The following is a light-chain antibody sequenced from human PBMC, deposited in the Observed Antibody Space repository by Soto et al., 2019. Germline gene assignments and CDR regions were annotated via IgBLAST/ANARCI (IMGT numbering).Light chain of an antibody. J-gene: IGLJ1*01. CDR2: EVV. CDR1: KKDIGVYDF. V-gene: IGLV2-8*01. Sequence: QSALTQPPSASGAPGQSVTISCTGTKKDIGVYDFVSWYQHHPGKAPRLIIYEVVQRPSGVPDRFSGSKSGTAASLTVSGLQAADEADYFCKSYAGSNTDVFGSGTKVTVL. CDR3: KSYAGSNTDV.